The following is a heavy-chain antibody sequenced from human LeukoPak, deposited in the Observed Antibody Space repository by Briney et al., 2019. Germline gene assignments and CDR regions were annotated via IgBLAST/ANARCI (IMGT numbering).Heavy chain of an antibody. CDR2: IYYSGST. CDR3: ARARGHDSSGYSYFYYYYMDV. D-gene: IGHD3-22*01. J-gene: IGHJ6*03. CDR1: GDSISTSSYY. V-gene: IGHV4-39*01. Sequence: PSETLSLTCSVSGDSISTSSYYWGWIRQPPGKGLEWIGTIYYSGSTYYNPSLTSRVTISVDTSKNQFSLKLSSVTAADTAVYYCARARGHDSSGYSYFYYYYMDVWGKGTTVTISS.